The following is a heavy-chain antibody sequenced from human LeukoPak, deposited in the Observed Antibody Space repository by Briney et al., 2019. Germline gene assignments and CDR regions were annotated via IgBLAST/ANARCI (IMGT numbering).Heavy chain of an antibody. D-gene: IGHD2-15*01. CDR1: GGTFNNYG. J-gene: IGHJ4*02. CDR3: ARTLRRHCSGGSCYSPHLDY. V-gene: IGHV1-8*01. Sequence: ASVKVSCKASGGTFNNYGVFWVRQAPGQGLEWMGWMNPNSGNTGYTQKFQGRVTMTRDSSISTAYMELSSLRSEDTAVYYCARTLRRHCSGGSCYSPHLDYWGQGTLVTVSS. CDR2: MNPNSGNT.